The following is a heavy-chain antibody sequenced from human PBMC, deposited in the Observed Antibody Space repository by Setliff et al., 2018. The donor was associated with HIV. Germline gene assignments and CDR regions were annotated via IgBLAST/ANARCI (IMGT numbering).Heavy chain of an antibody. D-gene: IGHD4-17*01. CDR2: IYHSGST. Sequence: SETLSLTCTVSGYSISSGYYWGWIRQPPGKGLEWIANIYHSGSTYYNPSLNSRVTMSVDASRDQFSLKLISVTAADTAVFYCVRVDYGDYDFDYWGQGTLVTVSS. CDR1: GYSISSGYY. V-gene: IGHV4-38-2*02. J-gene: IGHJ4*02. CDR3: VRVDYGDYDFDY.